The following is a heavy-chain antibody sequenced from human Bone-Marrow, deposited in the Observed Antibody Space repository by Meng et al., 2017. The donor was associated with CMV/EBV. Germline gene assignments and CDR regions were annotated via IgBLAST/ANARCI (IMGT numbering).Heavy chain of an antibody. Sequence: GGSLRLSCAASGFTFSSYGMHWVRQAPGKGLEWVAFIRYDGSNKYYADSVKGRFTISRDNSKNTLYLQMNSLRAEDTAVYYCAKDQARMGITGTWGEVWGQGTTVTVSS. D-gene: IGHD1-7*01. CDR1: GFTFSSYG. CDR2: IRYDGSNK. V-gene: IGHV3-30*02. J-gene: IGHJ6*02. CDR3: AKDQARMGITGTWGEV.